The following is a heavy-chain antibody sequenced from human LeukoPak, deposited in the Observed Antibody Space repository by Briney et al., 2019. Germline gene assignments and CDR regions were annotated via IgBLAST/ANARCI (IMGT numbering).Heavy chain of an antibody. CDR3: ARVTGGLWDY. D-gene: IGHD2-15*01. J-gene: IGHJ4*02. V-gene: IGHV3-7*04. Sequence: GRSLRLSCAASGFTFTTYGMHWVRQAPGKGLEWVANINQDGSEKYYVDSVEGRFTISRDNAKNSLYLQLNSLRAEDTAVYYRARVTGGLWDYWGQGTLVTVSS. CDR1: GFTFTTYG. CDR2: INQDGSEK.